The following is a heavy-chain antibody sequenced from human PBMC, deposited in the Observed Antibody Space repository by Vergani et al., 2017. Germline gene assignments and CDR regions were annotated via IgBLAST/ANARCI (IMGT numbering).Heavy chain of an antibody. CDR3: ARDGDTAMVLYYYYGMDV. J-gene: IGHJ6*04. CDR1: GFTFSSYG. D-gene: IGHD5-18*01. Sequence: QVQLVESGGGVVQPGRSLRLSCAASGFTFSSYGMHWVRQAPGKGLEWVAVIWYDGSNKDYADSVKRRFTISRDKSTNTLYLQMNSLRAEDTAVYYCARDGDTAMVLYYYYGMDVWGKGTTVTVSS. V-gene: IGHV3-33*01. CDR2: IWYDGSNK.